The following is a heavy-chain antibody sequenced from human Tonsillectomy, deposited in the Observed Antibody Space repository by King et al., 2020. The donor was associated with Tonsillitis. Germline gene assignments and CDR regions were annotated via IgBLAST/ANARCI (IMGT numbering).Heavy chain of an antibody. CDR2: ISYDGSNK. CDR3: AKVYSSGWYLGGGDYFDY. CDR1: GFTFSSYG. D-gene: IGHD6-19*01. V-gene: IGHV3-30*18. J-gene: IGHJ4*02. Sequence: QLVQSGGGVVQPGWSLRLSCAASGFTFSSYGMHWVRQAPGKGLEWVAVISYDGSNKYYADSVKGRFTISRDNSKNTLYLQMNSLRAKDTAVYYCAKVYSSGWYLGGGDYFDYWGQGTLGTVSS.